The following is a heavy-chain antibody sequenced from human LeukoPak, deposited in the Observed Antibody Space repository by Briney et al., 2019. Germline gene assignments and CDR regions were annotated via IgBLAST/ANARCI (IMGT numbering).Heavy chain of an antibody. J-gene: IGHJ4*02. CDR3: ARAEEYCSSTSSYSLPDY. CDR2: INPSGGST. V-gene: IGHV1-46*01. D-gene: IGHD2-2*02. Sequence: ASVNVSCKASGYTFTSYYMHWVRQAPGQGLEWMGIINPSGGSTSYAQKFQGRVTMTRDTSTSTVYMELSSLRSEDTAVYYCARAEEYCSSTSSYSLPDYWGQGTLVTVSS. CDR1: GYTFTSYY.